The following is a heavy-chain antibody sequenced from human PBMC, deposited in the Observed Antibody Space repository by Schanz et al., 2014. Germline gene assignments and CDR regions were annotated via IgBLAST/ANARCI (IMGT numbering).Heavy chain of an antibody. Sequence: QVQLVQSGAELRKPGTSVKVSCKTSGYTFTNFFLHWVRQAPGQGLEWMGIINPIGGSTTYAQKFRGAVTLTTDTSTDTAYLELTSLRSEDTAVYYCAGAFDSSGYYFDYWGQGTLVTVSS. V-gene: IGHV1-46*03. CDR3: AGAFDSSGYYFDY. CDR1: GYTFTNFF. J-gene: IGHJ4*02. D-gene: IGHD3-22*01. CDR2: INPIGGST.